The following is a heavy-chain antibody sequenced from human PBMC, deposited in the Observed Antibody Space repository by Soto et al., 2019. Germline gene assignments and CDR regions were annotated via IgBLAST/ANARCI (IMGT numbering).Heavy chain of an antibody. CDR1: GFTFTSSA. D-gene: IGHD1-26*01. V-gene: IGHV1-58*01. CDR3: ARAIVGAMYYGMDV. CDR2: IVVGSGNT. J-gene: IGHJ6*02. Sequence: SVKVSCKASGFTFTSSAVQWVRQARGQRLEWIGWIVVGSGNTNYAQKFQERVTITRDMSTSTAYMELSSLRSEDTAVYYCARAIVGAMYYGMDVWGQGTTVIVSS.